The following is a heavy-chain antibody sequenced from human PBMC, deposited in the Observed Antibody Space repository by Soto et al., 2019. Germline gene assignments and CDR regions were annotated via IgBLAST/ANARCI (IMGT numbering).Heavy chain of an antibody. CDR1: GFTFSGSA. Sequence: GGSLRLSCAASGFTFSGSAMHWVRQASGKGLEWVGRIRSKANSYATAYASSVIGRFTISRDDSKNTAYLQMNSLKTEDTAVYYCTKGYSSGWYSPGFDYGMDVWGQGTTVTVSS. CDR2: IRSKANSYAT. V-gene: IGHV3-73*01. D-gene: IGHD6-19*01. J-gene: IGHJ6*02. CDR3: TKGYSSGWYSPGFDYGMDV.